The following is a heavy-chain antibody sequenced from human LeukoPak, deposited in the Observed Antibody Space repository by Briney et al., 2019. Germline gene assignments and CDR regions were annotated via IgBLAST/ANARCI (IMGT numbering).Heavy chain of an antibody. CDR1: GFTFSSYA. CDR3: ARDAMYSSSWSRGYYYYMDV. J-gene: IGHJ6*03. Sequence: PGGSLRLSCAASGFTFSSYAMHWVRQAPGKGLEWVAVISYDGSNKYYADSVKGRFTISRDNSKNTLYLQMNSLRAEDTAVYYCARDAMYSSSWSRGYYYYMDVWGKGTTVTVSS. D-gene: IGHD6-13*01. V-gene: IGHV3-30-3*01. CDR2: ISYDGSNK.